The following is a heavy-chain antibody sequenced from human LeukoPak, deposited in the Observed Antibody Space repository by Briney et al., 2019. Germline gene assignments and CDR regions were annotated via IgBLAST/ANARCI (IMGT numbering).Heavy chain of an antibody. CDR1: NGSISNYY. CDR3: ARVRSAYFDY. V-gene: IGHV4-59*01. CDR2: IYNSGST. D-gene: IGHD3-22*01. J-gene: IGHJ4*02. Sequence: PSETLSLTCTVSNGSISNYYWSWIRQPPGKGLEWIGYIYNSGSTNYNPSLKSRVTISVDTSKNQFSLKLTSVTAADTAVYYCARVRSAYFDYWGQGTLVTVPS.